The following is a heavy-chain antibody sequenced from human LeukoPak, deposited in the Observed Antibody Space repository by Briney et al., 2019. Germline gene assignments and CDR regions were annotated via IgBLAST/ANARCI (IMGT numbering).Heavy chain of an antibody. CDR3: ARDRSHYYDSSGL. CDR1: GGTFSSYA. Sequence: ASVKVSCKASGGTFSSYAISWVRQAPGQGLEWMGGIIPIFGTANYAQKFQGRVTITADESTSTAYMELRSLRSDDTAVYYCARDRSHYYDSSGLWGQGTLVTVSS. D-gene: IGHD3-22*01. J-gene: IGHJ4*02. V-gene: IGHV1-69*01. CDR2: IIPIFGTA.